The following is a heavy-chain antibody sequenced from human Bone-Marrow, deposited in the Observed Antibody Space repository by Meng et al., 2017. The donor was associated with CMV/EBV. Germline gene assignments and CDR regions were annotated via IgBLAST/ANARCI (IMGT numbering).Heavy chain of an antibody. D-gene: IGHD6-13*01. V-gene: IGHV4-4*02. CDR2: ISHTGTT. J-gene: IGHJ5*02. CDR3: ARGGAAAGVAYNWFDR. Sequence: GGSISSENWWSWVRQPPEKGLEWIGEISHTGTTNYNPSLKSRVSISIDKSKNQFSLRLTSVTAADTAIYYCARGGAAAGVAYNWFDRWGQGTLVTVSS. CDR1: GGSISSENW.